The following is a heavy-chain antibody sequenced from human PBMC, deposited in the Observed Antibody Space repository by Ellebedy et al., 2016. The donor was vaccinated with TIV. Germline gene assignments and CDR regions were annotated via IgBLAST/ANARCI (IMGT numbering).Heavy chain of an antibody. V-gene: IGHV3-30*18. J-gene: IGHJ4*02. D-gene: IGHD4-23*01. CDR3: AKDANFGGTD. CDR2: ISYDTRNK. CDR1: GFIFGNYG. Sequence: PGGSLRLSCAGSGFIFGNYGMHWVRQAPGKGLEWVAVISYDTRNKYYADSVKGRFTISRDNSNNMMYLQMNSLNSEDTAVYYWAKDANFGGTDWGQGTLVTVSS.